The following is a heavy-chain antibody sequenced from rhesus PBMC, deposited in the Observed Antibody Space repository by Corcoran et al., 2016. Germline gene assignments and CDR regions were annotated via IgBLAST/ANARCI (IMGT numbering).Heavy chain of an antibody. Sequence: DVQLVESGGGLVKPGGSLRLSCVASGFTFSSYEMHWVRQAPGKGLEWVSVISESGGTTYYADSVKARFTISRDNAKNSLFLQMNSLIAEDTAVYYCTRATPRLIYDDSGYTHDYWGQGVLVTVSS. CDR3: TRATPRLIYDDSGYTHDY. V-gene: IGHV3-100*02. J-gene: IGHJ4*01. CDR1: GFTFSSYE. D-gene: IGHD3-28*01. CDR2: ISESGGTT.